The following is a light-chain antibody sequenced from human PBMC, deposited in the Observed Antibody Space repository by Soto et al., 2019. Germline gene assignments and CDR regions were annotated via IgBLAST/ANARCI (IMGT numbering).Light chain of an antibody. CDR3: HHFGSSRHT. J-gene: IGKJ2*01. CDR2: GAS. Sequence: AIQLTQSPSSLSASIGDRVTITCRASQGIGNYLAWYQQKPGKAPKLLIYGASSRAAGIPDRFSGSGSGTDFTLTISRLEPEDFAVYYCHHFGSSRHTFGQGTKVEIK. V-gene: IGKV1-13*02. CDR1: QGIGNY.